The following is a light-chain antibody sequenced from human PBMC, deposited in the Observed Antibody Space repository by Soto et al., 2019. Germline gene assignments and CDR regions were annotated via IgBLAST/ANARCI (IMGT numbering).Light chain of an antibody. CDR1: SSDVGGYNY. CDR3: SSYTSSSTLCV. J-gene: IGLJ1*01. CDR2: EVN. Sequence: QSVLTQPASVSGSLGQSITISCTGTSSDVGGYNYVSWYQQHPGKAPTLMIYEVNNRPSGVSNRFSGSKSGNTASLTISGXQAEDEAEYYCSSYTSSSTLCVFGTGTKVTV. V-gene: IGLV2-14*01.